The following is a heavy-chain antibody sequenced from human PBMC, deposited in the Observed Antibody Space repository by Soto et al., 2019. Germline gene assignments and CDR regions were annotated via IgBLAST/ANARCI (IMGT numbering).Heavy chain of an antibody. CDR2: IDPSDSYT. D-gene: IGHD2-15*01. J-gene: IGHJ6*02. V-gene: IGHV5-10-1*01. CDR1: GYSFTSYW. Sequence: GESLKISCKGSGYSFTSYWISWVRQMPGKGLEWMGRIDPSDSYTNYSPSFQGHVTISADKSISTAYLQWSSLEASDTAMYYCARGVVAALYYYGMDVWGQGTTVTVSS. CDR3: ARGVVAALYYYGMDV.